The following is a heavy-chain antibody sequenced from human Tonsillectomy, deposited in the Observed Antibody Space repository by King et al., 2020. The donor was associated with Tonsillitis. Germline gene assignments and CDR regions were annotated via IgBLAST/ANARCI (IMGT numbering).Heavy chain of an antibody. D-gene: IGHD6-19*01. Sequence: VQLVESGGGVVQPGRSLRLSCVASGFTFSDYGVHWVRQAPGKGLEWVAVISYDGNRKNYLDSVKGRFTISRDNSKSTLYLQMNSLRVEDTAVYYCARERLDSSAWGIDSWGQGTLVIVSS. J-gene: IGHJ5*01. CDR2: ISYDGNRK. V-gene: IGHV3-30*19. CDR1: GFTFSDYG. CDR3: ARERLDSSAWGIDS.